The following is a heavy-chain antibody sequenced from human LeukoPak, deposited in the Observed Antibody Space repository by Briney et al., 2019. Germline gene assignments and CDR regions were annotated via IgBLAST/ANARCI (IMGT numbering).Heavy chain of an antibody. CDR2: IYYSGST. Sequence: PSETLSLTCTVSGGSISSYYWSWLRQPPGKGPEWIGYIYYSGSTNYNPSLKSRVTISVDTSKNQFSLKLSSVTAADTAVYYCATRTTSSGWHDYYYYGMDVWGQGTTVTVSS. CDR1: GGSISSYY. CDR3: ATRTTSSGWHDYYYYGMDV. V-gene: IGHV4-59*01. J-gene: IGHJ6*02. D-gene: IGHD6-19*01.